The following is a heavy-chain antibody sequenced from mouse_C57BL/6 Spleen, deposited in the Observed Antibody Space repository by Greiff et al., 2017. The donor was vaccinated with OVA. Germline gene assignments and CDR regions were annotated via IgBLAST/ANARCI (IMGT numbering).Heavy chain of an antibody. D-gene: IGHD2-4*01. V-gene: IGHV8-8*01. J-gene: IGHJ2*01. Sequence: QVTLKVSGPGILQPSQTLSLSCSFSGFSLSTFGMGVVWIRQPTGKGVEWLAHIWWGDDKYYNPALNSRIAISKETSKNQVFLKIANVDTADTATDNCSRIWDYDGAYYFDYWGTGTTLTVSS. CDR3: SRIWDYDGAYYFDY. CDR2: IWWGDDK. CDR1: GFSLSTFGMG.